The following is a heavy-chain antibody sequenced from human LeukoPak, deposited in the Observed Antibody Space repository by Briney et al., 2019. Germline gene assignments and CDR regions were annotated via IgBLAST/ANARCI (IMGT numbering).Heavy chain of an antibody. D-gene: IGHD3-10*01. V-gene: IGHV3-74*01. J-gene: IGHJ5*02. CDR2: INSDGSST. Sequence: GGSLRLSCAASGFTFSSYAMSWVRQAPGKGLEWVSRINSDGSSTSYADSVKGRFTISRDNAKNTLYLQMNSLRAEDTAVYYCAREQFDRRGWFDPWGQGTLITVSS. CDR3: AREQFDRRGWFDP. CDR1: GFTFSSYA.